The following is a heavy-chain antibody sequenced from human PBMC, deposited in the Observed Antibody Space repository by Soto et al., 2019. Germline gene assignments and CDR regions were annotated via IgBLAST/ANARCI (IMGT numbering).Heavy chain of an antibody. D-gene: IGHD4-4*01. CDR1: GFTFSNYG. CDR3: AKSRDGYSFYYFYGLDV. Sequence: GGSLRLSCEASGFTFSNYGMHWVRQAPGKGLEWVAAILYDGSNTYYADSVKGRFTISRDNPKNTLYLEMNSLRPEDTAVYHCAKSRDGYSFYYFYGLDVWGQGTTVTVSS. J-gene: IGHJ6*02. CDR2: ILYDGSNT. V-gene: IGHV3-30*18.